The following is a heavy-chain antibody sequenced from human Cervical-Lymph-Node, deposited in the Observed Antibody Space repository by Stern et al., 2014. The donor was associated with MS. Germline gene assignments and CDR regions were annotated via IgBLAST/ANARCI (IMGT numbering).Heavy chain of an antibody. D-gene: IGHD3-22*01. CDR1: GFTFSSYA. V-gene: IGHV3-30-3*01. CDR2: ISYDGSNK. J-gene: IGHJ3*02. CDR3: ASLSYYYDSSCYSDAFDI. Sequence: VQLVESGGGVVQPGRSLRLSCAASGFTFSSYAMHWVRQAPGKGLEWVAVISYDGSNKYYADSVKGRFTISRDNSKNTLHLQMNSLRAEDTAVYYCASLSYYYDSSCYSDAFDIWGQGTMGTVSS.